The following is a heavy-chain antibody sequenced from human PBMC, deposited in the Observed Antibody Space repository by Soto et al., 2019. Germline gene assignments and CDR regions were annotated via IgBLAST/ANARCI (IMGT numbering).Heavy chain of an antibody. CDR2: IRSKANSYAT. Sequence: GGSLRLSCEASGFTFSGSAMHWVRQASGKGLEWVDRIRSKANSYATAYAASVKGRFSISRDESKNTAYLQMNSLKTEDTAVEYCTRHSPDDMLQKWGQGTQVTVSS. V-gene: IGHV3-73*01. J-gene: IGHJ4*02. CDR1: GFTFSGSA. CDR3: TRHSPDDMLQK. D-gene: IGHD3-9*01.